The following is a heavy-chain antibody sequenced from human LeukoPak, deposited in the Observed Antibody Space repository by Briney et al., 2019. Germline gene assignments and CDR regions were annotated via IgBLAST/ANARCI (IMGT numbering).Heavy chain of an antibody. J-gene: IGHJ4*02. CDR2: INSDGSST. Sequence: GGSLRLSCAASGFTFSSYWMHWVRQAPGKGLVWVSRINSDGSSTSYADSVKGRFTISRDNAKNTLYLQMNSLRAEDTAVYYCARGPCGDHNFDYWGQGTLVTVSS. D-gene: IGHD2-21*01. CDR1: GFTFSSYW. CDR3: ARGPCGDHNFDY. V-gene: IGHV3-74*01.